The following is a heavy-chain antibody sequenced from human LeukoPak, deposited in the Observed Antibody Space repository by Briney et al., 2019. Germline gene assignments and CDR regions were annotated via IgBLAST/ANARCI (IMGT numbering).Heavy chain of an antibody. Sequence: SQTLSLTCTVSGGSISSGDYYWSWIRQPPGKGLEWIGYIYYSGSTYYNPSLKSRVTISVDTSKNQFSLKLSSVTAADTAVYYCARSPSITMIVVAGAFDTWGQGTMVTVSS. CDR1: GGSISSGDYY. V-gene: IGHV4-30-4*01. CDR2: IYYSGST. J-gene: IGHJ3*02. D-gene: IGHD3-22*01. CDR3: ARSPSITMIVVAGAFDT.